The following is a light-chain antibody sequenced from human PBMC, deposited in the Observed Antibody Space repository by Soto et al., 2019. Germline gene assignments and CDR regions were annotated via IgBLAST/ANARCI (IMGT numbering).Light chain of an antibody. J-gene: IGKJ1*01. CDR1: QGISNY. CDR3: QKYNSAPMT. CDR2: AAS. V-gene: IGKV1-27*01. Sequence: DIQMTQSPSSLSASVGDRVTITCRASQGISNYLAWYQQKPGKVPKLLIYAASTLQSGVPSRFSGRGSGTDFTLTISSLQHEDVETYYCQKYNSAPMTFGQGTKVEIK.